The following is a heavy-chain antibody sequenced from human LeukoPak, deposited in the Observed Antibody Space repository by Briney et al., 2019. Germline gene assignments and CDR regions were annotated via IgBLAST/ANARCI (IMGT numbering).Heavy chain of an antibody. CDR3: ARGTTYFYGSGSYRSAFDI. V-gene: IGHV4-59*01. CDR1: GGSISSYY. Sequence: SETPSLTCTVSGGSISSYYWSWIRQPPGKGLEWIGYIYYSGSTNYNPSLKSRITISVDTSKNQFSLNLSSVTAADTAVYYCARGTTYFYGSGSYRSAFDIWGQGTMVTVSS. J-gene: IGHJ3*02. CDR2: IYYSGST. D-gene: IGHD3-10*01.